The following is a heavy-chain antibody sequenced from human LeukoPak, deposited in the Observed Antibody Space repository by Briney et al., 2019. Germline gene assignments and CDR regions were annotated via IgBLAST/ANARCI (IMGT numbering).Heavy chain of an antibody. D-gene: IGHD1-26*01. CDR3: ARGPRPGELPDSYYYYMDV. Sequence: ASVKVSCKASGYTFTSYDINWVRQATGQGLEWMGWMNPNSGNTGYAQKFQGRVTITRNTSISTAYLELSSLRSEDTAVYYCARGPRPGELPDSYYYYMDVWGKGTTVTVSS. V-gene: IGHV1-8*03. CDR1: GYTFTSYD. J-gene: IGHJ6*03. CDR2: MNPNSGNT.